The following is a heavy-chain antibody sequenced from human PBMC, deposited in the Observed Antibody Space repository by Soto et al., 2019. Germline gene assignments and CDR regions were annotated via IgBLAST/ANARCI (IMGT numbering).Heavy chain of an antibody. V-gene: IGHV1-8*01. CDR3: ARGHHYSSGCYIVFDYSYYYMEV. D-gene: IGHD6-19*01. J-gene: IGHJ6*03. CDR1: GYTFTSYD. CDR2: MNPNSGNT. Sequence: EASVKVSCKASGYTFTSYDINWVRQATGQGLEWMGWMNPNSGNTGYTLKFQGRVTMTRNTSISTAYMELSSLRSEDTAVYYCARGHHYSSGCYIVFDYSYYYMEVWGKGITVTLS.